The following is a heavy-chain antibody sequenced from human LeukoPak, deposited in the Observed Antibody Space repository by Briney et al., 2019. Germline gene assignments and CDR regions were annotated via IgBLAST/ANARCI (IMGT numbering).Heavy chain of an antibody. V-gene: IGHV1-2*02. Sequence: ASVKVSCKASGYTFTGYYMHWVRQAPGQGLEWMGWINPNSGGTNYAQKFQGRVTMTTDTSTSTAYMELRSLRSDDTAVYYCARDRLRYSSSSGVDYWGQGTLVTVSS. CDR1: GYTFTGYY. CDR3: ARDRLRYSSSSGVDY. D-gene: IGHD6-6*01. CDR2: INPNSGGT. J-gene: IGHJ4*02.